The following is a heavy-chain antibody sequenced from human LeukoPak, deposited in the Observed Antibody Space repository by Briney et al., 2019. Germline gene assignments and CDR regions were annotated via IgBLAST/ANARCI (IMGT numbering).Heavy chain of an antibody. CDR1: GFTFSSYW. V-gene: IGHV3-7*01. CDR2: INKDGSET. D-gene: IGHD3-10*01. J-gene: IGHJ4*02. CDR3: ARDYYGSGDY. Sequence: GGSLRLSCAASGFTFSSYWMNWVSQAPGKGLECVANINKDGSETFYLDFVKGRFTISRGNAKSSLYLQMNSLTAEDTAVYYCARDYYGSGDYWGQGTLVTVSS.